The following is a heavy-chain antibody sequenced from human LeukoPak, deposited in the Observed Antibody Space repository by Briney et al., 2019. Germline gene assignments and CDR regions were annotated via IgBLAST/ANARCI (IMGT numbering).Heavy chain of an antibody. CDR3: ARQGENNWFDP. J-gene: IGHJ5*02. V-gene: IGHV5-51*01. Sequence: GESLKIPCKGSGYSFTSYWIGWVRQMPGKGLEWLRIIFPVDSDTRYSPSFQGQVTISADKSISTASLQWSSLKASDTAMYYCARQGENNWFDPWGQGTLVTVSS. CDR1: GYSFTSYW. CDR2: IFPVDSDT.